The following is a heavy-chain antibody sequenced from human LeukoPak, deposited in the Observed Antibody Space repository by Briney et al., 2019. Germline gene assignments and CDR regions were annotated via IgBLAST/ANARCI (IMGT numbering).Heavy chain of an antibody. CDR1: GGSFSGYY. D-gene: IGHD2-15*01. CDR3: ARHMRARGAWFDP. Sequence: SETLSLTCAVYGGSFSGYYWSWIRQPPGKGLEWIGEINHSGSTNYNPSLKSRVTISVDTSKNQFSLKLSSVTAADTAVYYCARHMRARGAWFDPWGQGTLVTVSS. V-gene: IGHV4-34*01. CDR2: INHSGST. J-gene: IGHJ5*02.